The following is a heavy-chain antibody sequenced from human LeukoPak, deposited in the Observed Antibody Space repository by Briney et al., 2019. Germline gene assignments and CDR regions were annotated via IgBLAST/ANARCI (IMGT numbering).Heavy chain of an antibody. CDR2: ISASGGST. CDR3: AKALSGGIKEVDY. CDR1: GFTSSSYA. D-gene: IGHD1-14*01. Sequence: GGSLRLSCAASGFTSSSYAMSWVRQAPGKGLEWVSSISASGGSTYYADSVKGRFTISRDNSKNTLYLQMNSLRADDTAVYYCAKALSGGIKEVDYWGQGTLVTVSS. J-gene: IGHJ4*02. V-gene: IGHV3-23*01.